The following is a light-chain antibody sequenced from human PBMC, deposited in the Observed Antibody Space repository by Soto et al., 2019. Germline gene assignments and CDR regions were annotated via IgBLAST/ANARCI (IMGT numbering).Light chain of an antibody. CDR2: EVN. Sequence: QSALTQPPSASGSPGQSVTISCTGTSSDVGGYNYVSWYQHHPGKAPKLMIYEVNKRPSGVSDRFSGSKSGNTASLTVSGLQAEGEADYYCSSYAGSNSVGVFGGGTKLTVL. J-gene: IGLJ2*01. V-gene: IGLV2-8*01. CDR3: SSYAGSNSVGV. CDR1: SSDVGGYNY.